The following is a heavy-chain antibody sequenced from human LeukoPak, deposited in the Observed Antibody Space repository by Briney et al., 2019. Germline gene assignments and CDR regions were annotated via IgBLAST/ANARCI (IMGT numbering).Heavy chain of an antibody. Sequence: GGSLRLSCTASGLTFSRYAMSWVRQAPGKGLEWVSGVSDSGGNTYYTDSVKGRFTISRDNSKNTLYLQMNSLRAADTAIYYCAKGTYHPLDYWGQGTLVTVSS. V-gene: IGHV3-23*01. J-gene: IGHJ4*02. D-gene: IGHD1-14*01. CDR3: AKGTYHPLDY. CDR2: VSDSGGNT. CDR1: GLTFSRYA.